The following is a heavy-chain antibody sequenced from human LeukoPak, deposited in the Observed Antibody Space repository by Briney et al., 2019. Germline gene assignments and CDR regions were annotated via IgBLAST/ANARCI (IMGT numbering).Heavy chain of an antibody. CDR3: AGRRSSGWYAY. J-gene: IGHJ4*02. CDR1: GFTFSSYA. Sequence: GSLRLSCAASGFTFSSYAMSWVRQAPGKGLEWVSAISGSGGTTYYADSVKGRFLIFRDTSKNTVDLQMNSLRVEDTAVYYCAGRRSSGWYAYWGQGTLVTVSS. CDR2: ISGSGGTT. D-gene: IGHD6-19*01. V-gene: IGHV3-23*01.